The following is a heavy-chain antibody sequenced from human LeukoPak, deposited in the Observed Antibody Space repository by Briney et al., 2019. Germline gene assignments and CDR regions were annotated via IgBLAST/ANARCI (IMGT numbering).Heavy chain of an antibody. V-gene: IGHV3-9*01. D-gene: IGHD3-22*01. Sequence: GGSLRLPCAASGFTFSNYWMSWFRQAPGKGLEWVSGISWNSGSIGYADSVKGRFTISRDNAKNSLYLQMNSLRAEDTALYYCAKGHYYDSSGYLPDKDYWGQGTLVTVSS. CDR1: GFTFSNYW. J-gene: IGHJ4*02. CDR3: AKGHYYDSSGYLPDKDY. CDR2: ISWNSGSI.